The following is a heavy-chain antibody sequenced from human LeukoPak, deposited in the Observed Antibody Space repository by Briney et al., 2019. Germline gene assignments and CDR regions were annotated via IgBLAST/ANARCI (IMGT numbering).Heavy chain of an antibody. D-gene: IGHD1/OR15-1a*01. J-gene: IGHJ4*02. CDR2: IWYDGSNK. V-gene: IGHV3-33*01. CDR1: GFSFSSYG. CDR3: ARDLSSGTTGYFDY. Sequence: PGGCLRLSCAAYGFSFSSYGMQWVRQAPGKGLGWVAVIWYDGSNKYYAESVKGRFTISRDNSKNTLYLQMNSLRAEDTAVYYCARDLSSGTTGYFDYWGQGTLVTVSA.